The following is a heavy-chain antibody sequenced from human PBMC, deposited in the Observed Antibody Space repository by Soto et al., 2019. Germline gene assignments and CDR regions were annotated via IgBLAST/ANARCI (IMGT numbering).Heavy chain of an antibody. Sequence: ASVKVSCKASGYTFTSYAMHWVRQAPGQRLEWMGWINAGNGNTKYSQKFQGRVTITRGTSASTAYMELSSLRSEDTAVYYCARVILYCXSTSCPLDAIXIWGQGTMVXVSS. CDR2: INAGNGNT. J-gene: IGHJ3*02. CDR1: GYTFTSYA. D-gene: IGHD2-2*01. V-gene: IGHV1-3*01. CDR3: ARVILYCXSTSCPLDAIXI.